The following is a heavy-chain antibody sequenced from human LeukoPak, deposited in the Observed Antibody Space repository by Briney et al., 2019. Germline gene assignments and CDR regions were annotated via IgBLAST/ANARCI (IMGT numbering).Heavy chain of an antibody. D-gene: IGHD6-13*01. Sequence: GGSLRLSCAASGFTFSSYVMNWVRQAPGEGLEWVSSISGGGDRTFYSDLVKGRFTISRDNSKNTLYLQMNSLRAEDTAVYYCARDGVSAAGTGPSFEHWGQGTLVTVSS. J-gene: IGHJ4*02. CDR1: GFTFSSYV. CDR2: ISGGGDRT. CDR3: ARDGVSAAGTGPSFEH. V-gene: IGHV3-23*01.